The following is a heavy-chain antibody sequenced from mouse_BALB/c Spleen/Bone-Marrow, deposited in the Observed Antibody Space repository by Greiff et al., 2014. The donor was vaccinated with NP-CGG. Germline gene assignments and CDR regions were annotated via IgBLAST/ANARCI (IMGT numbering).Heavy chain of an antibody. CDR2: INPGSGGV. J-gene: IGHJ2*01. V-gene: IGHV1-54*01. Sequence: QVQLQQPGAELVRPGTAVNVSCKASGYAFTNYLIEWVKQRPGQGLEWIGVINPGSGGVNYNEKFKGKATLTADKSSSTAYMQLSSLTSDDSAVYFFARFGQFYFDYWGQGTTLTVSS. CDR1: GYAFTNYL. D-gene: IGHD3-3*01. CDR3: ARFGQFYFDY.